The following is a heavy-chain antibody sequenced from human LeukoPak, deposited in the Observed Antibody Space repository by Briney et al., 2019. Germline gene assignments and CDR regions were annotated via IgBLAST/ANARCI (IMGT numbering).Heavy chain of an antibody. Sequence: SETLSLTCTVSGGSISSYYWSWIRQPPGKGLEWIGYVYYSGSTNYNPSLKSRVTISVDTSKNQFSLKLSSVTAADTAVYYCARFTTDAFDIWGQGTMVTVSS. J-gene: IGHJ3*02. CDR3: ARFTTDAFDI. V-gene: IGHV4-59*08. D-gene: IGHD1-14*01. CDR2: VYYSGST. CDR1: GGSISSYY.